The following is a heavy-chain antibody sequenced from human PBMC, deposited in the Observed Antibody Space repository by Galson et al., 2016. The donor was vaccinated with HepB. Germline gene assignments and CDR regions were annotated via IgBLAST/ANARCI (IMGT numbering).Heavy chain of an antibody. CDR3: TRVYAYDYQVYGMDV. CDR2: VIDSGTT. D-gene: IGHD3-16*01. J-gene: IGHJ6*02. Sequence: SETLSLTCTVSGGSMNSVGYSWSWLRQHPGKGLEWIGYVIDSGTTSYNPSLKSRVTMSLDTSKNQFSLRLSSVTAADTALYYCTRVYAYDYQVYGMDVWGHGTTITVSS. CDR1: GGSMNSVGYS. V-gene: IGHV4-61*08.